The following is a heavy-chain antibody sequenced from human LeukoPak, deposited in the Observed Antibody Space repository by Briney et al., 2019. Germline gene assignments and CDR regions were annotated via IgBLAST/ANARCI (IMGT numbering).Heavy chain of an antibody. CDR2: ISAYNGNT. V-gene: IGHV1-18*01. CDR3: ARDSVPRPFDY. CDR1: GYTFTSYA. Sequence: GASVKVSCKASGYTFTSYAMHWVRQAPGQRLEWMGWISAYNGNTNYAQKLQGRVTMTTDTSTSTAYMELRSLRSDDTAVYYCARDSVPRPFDYWGQGTLVTVSS. J-gene: IGHJ4*02.